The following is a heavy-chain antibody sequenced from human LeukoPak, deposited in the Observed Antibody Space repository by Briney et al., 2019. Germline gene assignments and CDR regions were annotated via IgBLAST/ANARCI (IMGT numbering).Heavy chain of an antibody. CDR3: TRTGLRGVTGDYHALDV. CDR2: IFGSGDT. CDR1: GFAFRGDD. Sequence: GGSLRLSCAGNGFAFRGDDMHWVRQVTGKGLEWVSTIFGSGDTFYADSVKGRFTISRTNAESSLYLQMSSLRAGDTAVYYCTRTGLRGVTGDYHALDVWSQGTTVTVSS. J-gene: IGHJ6*02. D-gene: IGHD2-21*02. V-gene: IGHV3-13*01.